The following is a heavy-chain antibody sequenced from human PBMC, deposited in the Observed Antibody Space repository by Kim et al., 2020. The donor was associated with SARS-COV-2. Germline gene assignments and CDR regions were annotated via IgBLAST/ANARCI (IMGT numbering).Heavy chain of an antibody. CDR2: ISSSGIST. V-gene: IGHV3-11*01. D-gene: IGHD1-26*01. CDR3: ARCSGSDTVNY. CDR1: GFTFSDYY. J-gene: IGHJ4*02. Sequence: GGSLRLSCAASGFTFSDYYMSWIRQAPGKGLEWVSYISSSGISTYYADSVKGRFTISRDNAKNSLYLQMNSLRAEDTAVYYCARCSGSDTVNYWGQGTLVTVSS.